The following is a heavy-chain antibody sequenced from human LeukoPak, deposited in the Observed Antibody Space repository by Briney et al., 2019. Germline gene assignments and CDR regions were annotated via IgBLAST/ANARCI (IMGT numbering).Heavy chain of an antibody. V-gene: IGHV4-34*01. J-gene: IGHJ4*02. CDR2: INHSGST. Sequence: SETLSLTCAFYGGSFSGYYWSWIRQPPGKGLEWIGEINHSGSTNYNPSLKSRVTISVDTSKNQFSLKLSSVTAADTAVYYCARGRLGYCSSISCYRKENYFDYWGQGTLVTVSS. CDR1: GGSFSGYY. CDR3: ARGRLGYCSSISCYRKENYFDY. D-gene: IGHD2-2*01.